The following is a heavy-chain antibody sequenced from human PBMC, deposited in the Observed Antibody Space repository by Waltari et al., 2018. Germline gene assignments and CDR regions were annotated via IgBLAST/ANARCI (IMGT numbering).Heavy chain of an antibody. CDR3: ARLGEEWLLSPYYYYGMDV. CDR1: GGSISSHY. J-gene: IGHJ6*02. D-gene: IGHD3-3*01. V-gene: IGHV4-59*11. CDR2: IYYSGST. Sequence: QVQLQESGPGLVKPSETLSLTCTVSGGSISSHYWSWIRQPPGKGLEWIGYIYYSGSTNYNPSLKSRVTISVDTSKNQFSLKLSSVTAADTAVYYCARLGEEWLLSPYYYYGMDVWGQGTTVTVSS.